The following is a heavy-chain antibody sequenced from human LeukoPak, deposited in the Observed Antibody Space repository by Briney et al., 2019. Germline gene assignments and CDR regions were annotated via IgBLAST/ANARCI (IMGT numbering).Heavy chain of an antibody. D-gene: IGHD1-1*01. J-gene: IGHJ3*02. CDR3: AKEYSQGNDVPAFDI. CDR2: ISYDGSNK. CDR1: GFTFSSYG. Sequence: PGGSLRLSCAASGFTFSSYGMHWVRQAPGKGLEWVAVISYDGSNKYYADSVKGRFTISRGNSKNTLYLQMNSLRAEDTAVYYCAKEYSQGNDVPAFDIWGQGTMVTVSS. V-gene: IGHV3-30*18.